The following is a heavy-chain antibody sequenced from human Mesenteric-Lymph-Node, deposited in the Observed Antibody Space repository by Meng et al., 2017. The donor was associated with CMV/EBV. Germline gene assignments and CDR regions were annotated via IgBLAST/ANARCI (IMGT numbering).Heavy chain of an antibody. V-gene: IGHV3-7*01. D-gene: IGHD3-3*01. J-gene: IGHJ6*02. CDR3: ARDGAPSDFWSGYYFVGHYGMDV. CDR2: IKQDGSEK. Sequence: GESLKISCAASGFTFSSYWMNWVRQAPGKGLEWVANIKQDGSEKYYVDSVKGRFTISRDNAKNSLYLQINILRAEDTAVYFCARDGAPSDFWSGYYFVGHYGMDVWGLGTTVTVSS. CDR1: GFTFSSYW.